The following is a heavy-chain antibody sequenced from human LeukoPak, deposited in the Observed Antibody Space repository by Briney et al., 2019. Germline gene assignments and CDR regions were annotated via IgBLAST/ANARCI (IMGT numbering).Heavy chain of an antibody. Sequence: PSETLSLTCAVYGGSFSGYYWSWIRQPPGKGLEWIGEINHSGSTNYNPSLKSRVTISVDTSKNQFSLKLSSVTAADTAVCYCARGLSYCTNGVCSTPYFDYWGQGTLVTVSS. CDR2: INHSGST. J-gene: IGHJ4*02. CDR3: ARGLSYCTNGVCSTPYFDY. D-gene: IGHD2-8*01. CDR1: GGSFSGYY. V-gene: IGHV4-34*01.